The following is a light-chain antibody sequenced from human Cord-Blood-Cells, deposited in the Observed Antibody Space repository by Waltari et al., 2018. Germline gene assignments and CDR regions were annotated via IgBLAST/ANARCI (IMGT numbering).Light chain of an antibody. CDR3: ETWDSNTRV. V-gene: IGLV4-60*03. CDR2: LEGSGSY. Sequence: QPLLTQSSSASASLGSSVKLTCTLSSGHSSYIIACHQQQPGKAPRYLMKLEGSGSYNKGSGVPDRFSGSSSGADRYLTISNLQSEDEADYYCETWDSNTRVFGGGTKLTVL. CDR1: SGHSSYI. J-gene: IGLJ3*02.